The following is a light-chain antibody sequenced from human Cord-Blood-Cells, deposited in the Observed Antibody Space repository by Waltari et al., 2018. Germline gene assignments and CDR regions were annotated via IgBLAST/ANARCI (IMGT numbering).Light chain of an antibody. CDR2: GNS. V-gene: IGLV1-40*01. CDR1: SSNIGAGYD. Sequence: QSVLPQPPSVSGAPGQRVTISCTGGSSNIGAGYDVHWYQQLPGTAPKLLTYGNSNRPSGVPDRFSGSKSGTSASLAITGLQAEDEADYYCQSYDSSLSGSVFGGGTKLTVL. CDR3: QSYDSSLSGSV. J-gene: IGLJ3*02.